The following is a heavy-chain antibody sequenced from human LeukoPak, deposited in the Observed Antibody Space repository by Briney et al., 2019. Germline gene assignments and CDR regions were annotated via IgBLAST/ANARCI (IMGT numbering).Heavy chain of an antibody. CDR1: GFTFSSYG. J-gene: IGHJ6*02. V-gene: IGHV3-33*01. Sequence: GGSLRLSCVASGFTFSSYGMHWVRQAPGKGLEWVALMWYDGANKYYADSVKGRFTISRDNSKNTLFLQMNSLRDEDTAVYYCARYCSGGTCYSGMDVWGQGTSVTVSS. CDR3: ARYCSGGTCYSGMDV. CDR2: MWYDGANK. D-gene: IGHD2-15*01.